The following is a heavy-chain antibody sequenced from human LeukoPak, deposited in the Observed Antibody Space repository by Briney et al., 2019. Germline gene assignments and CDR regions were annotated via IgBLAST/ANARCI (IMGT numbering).Heavy chain of an antibody. CDR3: ATDPGEWEPI. CDR2: IKSKTDGGTS. V-gene: IGHV3-15*01. Sequence: GGTLRLSCAASGLTFTNAWMSWVRQAPGKGLEWVGRIKSKTDGGTSDYAAPVQGRFTISRDDSKNTLYLQMDSLKIEDTAVYYCATDPGEWEPIWGQGTMVTVSS. CDR1: GLTFTNAW. D-gene: IGHD1-26*01. J-gene: IGHJ3*02.